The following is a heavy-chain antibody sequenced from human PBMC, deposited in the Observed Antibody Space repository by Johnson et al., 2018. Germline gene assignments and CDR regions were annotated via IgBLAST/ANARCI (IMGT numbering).Heavy chain of an antibody. D-gene: IGHD3-10*01. CDR3: AKDIDGTDTTRWAGAGNAYDYGMDV. Sequence: QVQLVQSVGGVVQPGRSLRLSCAASGFTFSNYAMNWVRQAPCKGLEWVAVISYDGGNKYYADSVKGRFTLSRDNAKKSLFLQMNSLRVEDTALYFCAKDIDGTDTTRWAGAGNAYDYGMDVWGQGAKVTVSS. V-gene: IGHV3-30-3*01. CDR2: ISYDGGNK. CDR1: GFTFSNYA. J-gene: IGHJ6*02.